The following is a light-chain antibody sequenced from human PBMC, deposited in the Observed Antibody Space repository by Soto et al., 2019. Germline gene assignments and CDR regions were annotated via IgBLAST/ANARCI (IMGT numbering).Light chain of an antibody. CDR1: SSDVGGYNY. V-gene: IGLV2-11*01. CDR2: DVS. J-gene: IGLJ1*01. CDR3: CSYAGSYTVYV. Sequence: QSVLTQPRSVSGSPGQSVTISCTGTSSDVGGYNYVSWYQQHPGKAPKLMIYDVSKRPSGVPDRFSGSKSGNTASLTISGLQAEYESDYYCCSYAGSYTVYVFGTGTKLTVL.